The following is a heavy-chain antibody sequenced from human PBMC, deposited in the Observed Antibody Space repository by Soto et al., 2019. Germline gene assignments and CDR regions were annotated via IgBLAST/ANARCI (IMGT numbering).Heavy chain of an antibody. CDR2: ISGNSVTI. V-gene: IGHV3-23*01. D-gene: IGHD3-10*01. J-gene: IGHJ4*02. CDR3: ATGIGTPSSFAY. CDR1: GFTFSTYS. Sequence: GGFLRLSCAASGFTFSTYSMSWVRQAPGKGLEWVSIISGNSVTISYADSAKGRFTISRDNSKNMLYLQMDSLRAEDTAVYFCATGIGTPSSFAYWGQGTLVTVSS.